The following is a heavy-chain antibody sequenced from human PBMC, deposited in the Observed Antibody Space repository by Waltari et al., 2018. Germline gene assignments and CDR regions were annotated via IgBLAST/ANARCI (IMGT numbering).Heavy chain of an antibody. CDR3: ASFEWGATPEGS. V-gene: IGHV1-8*01. D-gene: IGHD3-3*01. Sequence: QVQLVQSGAEVKKPGASVKVSCKASGYTFTSYDINWVRQATGQGLEWMGWRNPNIGNTGYAQKFQGRVTMTRNTSISTAYMELSSLRSEDTAVYYCASFEWGATPEGSWGQGTLVTVSS. CDR2: RNPNIGNT. J-gene: IGHJ5*02. CDR1: GYTFTSYD.